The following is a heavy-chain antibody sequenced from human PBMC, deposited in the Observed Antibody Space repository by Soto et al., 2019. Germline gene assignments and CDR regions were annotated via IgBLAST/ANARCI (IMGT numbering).Heavy chain of an antibody. CDR1: GFTFSSYA. Sequence: PGGSLRLSCAASGFTFSSYAMSWVRQAPGKGLEWVSSINTDGATHYADSAKGRFTISRDNSKDTLFLQMDSLRAEDTAIYHCAKNYYFDQCGQGTLVTVSS. CDR2: INTDGAT. J-gene: IGHJ4*02. CDR3: AKNYYFDQ. V-gene: IGHV3-23*01. D-gene: IGHD3-10*01.